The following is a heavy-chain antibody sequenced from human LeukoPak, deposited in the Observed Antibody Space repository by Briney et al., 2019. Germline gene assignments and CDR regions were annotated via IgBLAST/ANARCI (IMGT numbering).Heavy chain of an antibody. CDR1: GFTFSSYW. Sequence: GGSLRLSCAASGFTFSSYWMHWVRQAPGKGLVWVSRINSDGSSTSYADSVKGRFTISRDNAKNALYLQMNSLRAEDTAVYYCARDRDDSSGYYDYWDQGTLVTVSS. CDR2: INSDGSST. J-gene: IGHJ4*02. V-gene: IGHV3-74*01. D-gene: IGHD3-22*01. CDR3: ARDRDDSSGYYDY.